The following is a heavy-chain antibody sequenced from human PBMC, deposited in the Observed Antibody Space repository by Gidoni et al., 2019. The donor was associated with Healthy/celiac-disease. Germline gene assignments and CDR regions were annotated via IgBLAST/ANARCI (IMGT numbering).Heavy chain of an antibody. CDR2: IKQDGSEK. CDR3: ARGITMIVVADAFDI. Sequence: EVQLVESGGGLVQPGGSLRLYCAASGFTFSSYWMSWVRQAPGKGLEWVANIKQDGSEKYYVDSVKGRFTISRDNAKNSLYLQMNSLRAEDTAVYYCARGITMIVVADAFDIWGQGTMVTVSS. CDR1: GFTFSSYW. V-gene: IGHV3-7*04. J-gene: IGHJ3*02. D-gene: IGHD3-22*01.